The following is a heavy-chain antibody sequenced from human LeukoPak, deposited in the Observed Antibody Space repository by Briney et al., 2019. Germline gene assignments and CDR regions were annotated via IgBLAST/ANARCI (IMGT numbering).Heavy chain of an antibody. Sequence: GGCLRLSCAASGFTFSSYWMSWVRQAPGKGLEWVANIKQDGSEKYYVDSVKGRFTISRDNAKNSLYLQMNSLRAEDTAVYYCARDYSSSSIRAFDIWGQGTMVTVSS. CDR3: ARDYSSSSIRAFDI. J-gene: IGHJ3*02. V-gene: IGHV3-7*01. D-gene: IGHD6-6*01. CDR2: IKQDGSEK. CDR1: GFTFSSYW.